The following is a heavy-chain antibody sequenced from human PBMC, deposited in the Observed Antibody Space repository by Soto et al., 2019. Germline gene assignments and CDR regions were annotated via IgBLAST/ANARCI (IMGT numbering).Heavy chain of an antibody. J-gene: IGHJ3*02. CDR2: INPYNANT. Sequence: ASVKVSCKTSGYTFTNHGINWVRQAPGQGLEWTGWINPYNANTNCAQKLQGRVTMTTDTSTSTAYMDLRSLTSDDTAVYYCARDRVAGIWGDAFDIWGQGTMVTVSS. CDR1: GYTFTNHG. V-gene: IGHV1-18*04. CDR3: ARDRVAGIWGDAFDI. D-gene: IGHD3-16*01.